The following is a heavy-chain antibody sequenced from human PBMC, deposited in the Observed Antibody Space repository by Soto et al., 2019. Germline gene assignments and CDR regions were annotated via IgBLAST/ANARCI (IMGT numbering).Heavy chain of an antibody. CDR1: GFTFSSHA. CDR3: ARHVASTVTTSDWFDP. Sequence: QGQLVESGGGVVQPGRSLRLSCAASGFTFSSHAMHWVRQAPGKGLGWVAIISYDGSTIFYGDSVKGRFTISRDNSKNTLYLHMSSLRPDDTAVYFCARHVASTVTTSDWFDPWGQGTLVTVSS. J-gene: IGHJ5*02. D-gene: IGHD4-4*01. CDR2: ISYDGSTI. V-gene: IGHV3-30-3*01.